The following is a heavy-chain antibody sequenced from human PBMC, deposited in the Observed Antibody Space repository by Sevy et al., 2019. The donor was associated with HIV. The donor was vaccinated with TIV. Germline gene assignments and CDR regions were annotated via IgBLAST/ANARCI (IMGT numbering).Heavy chain of an antibody. CDR2: IDQDGSDK. Sequence: GGSLRLSCAASEFIFTGYWMNWVRQAPGKGLEWVANIDQDGSDKRYVDSVRDRFTISRDNANNFLYLQMSSLRADDTAVYYCARAGGWGNINHSNQILDIWGHGTKVTVSS. J-gene: IGHJ3*02. CDR3: ARAGGWGNINHSNQILDI. CDR1: EFIFTGYW. D-gene: IGHD3-16*01. V-gene: IGHV3-7*01.